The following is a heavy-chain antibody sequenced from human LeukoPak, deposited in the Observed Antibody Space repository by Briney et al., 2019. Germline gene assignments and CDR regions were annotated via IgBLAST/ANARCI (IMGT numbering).Heavy chain of an antibody. Sequence: GGSLLLSWGGSGFSFINYAMSWGRQGPGKGLEWVSTISGSGGSTYYADSVKGRFTISRDNSKNTLSLQMNSLRPEDTAVYYCAKDSWPRNGIYDPFDIWGQGIMVIVSS. CDR3: AKDSWPRNGIYDPFDI. CDR1: GFSFINYA. CDR2: ISGSGGST. D-gene: IGHD1-1*01. J-gene: IGHJ3*02. V-gene: IGHV3-23*01.